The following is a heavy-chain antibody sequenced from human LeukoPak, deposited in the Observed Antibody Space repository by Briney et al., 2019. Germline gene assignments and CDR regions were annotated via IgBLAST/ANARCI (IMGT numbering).Heavy chain of an antibody. CDR3: ARVPVVVAATGPYVDY. Sequence: EASVKVSCKASGYTLTSYGISWVRQARGQGLEWMGWISAYNGNTNYAQKLQGRVTMTTDTSTSTAYMELRSLRSDDTAVYYCARVPVVVAATGPYVDYWGQGTLVTVSS. J-gene: IGHJ4*02. V-gene: IGHV1-18*01. D-gene: IGHD2-15*01. CDR2: ISAYNGNT. CDR1: GYTLTSYG.